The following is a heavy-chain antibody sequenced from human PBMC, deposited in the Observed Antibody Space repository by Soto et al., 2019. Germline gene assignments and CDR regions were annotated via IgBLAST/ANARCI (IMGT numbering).Heavy chain of an antibody. D-gene: IGHD6-19*01. Sequence: QVQLPQWGAGLLRPSETLSLTCAVYGGSFSGYYWSWIRQPPGKGLQWIGKINHIGTTNYNPSLKSRVTLSVETSKNQFSLKLSSVTAADAAVYYCARFDSSGWYFDYWGQGNLVIVSS. J-gene: IGHJ4*02. V-gene: IGHV4-34*01. CDR3: ARFDSSGWYFDY. CDR1: GGSFSGYY. CDR2: INHIGTT.